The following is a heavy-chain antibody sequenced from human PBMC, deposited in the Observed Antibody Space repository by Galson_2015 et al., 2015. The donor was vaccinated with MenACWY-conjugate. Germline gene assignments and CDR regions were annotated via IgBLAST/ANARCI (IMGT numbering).Heavy chain of an antibody. D-gene: IGHD2-2*01. Sequence: PALVKPTQTLTLTCTFSGFSLTTTGVGVAWIRQPPGKALEWLALIYWDDVKRYRPSLRSRLTVPKGTSENRVVLTMPNVDPVDTATYYCATSGQYCSRSSCYDFGYWGQGAPVTVAA. V-gene: IGHV2-5*02. CDR1: GFSLTTTGVG. CDR2: IYWDDVK. CDR3: ATSGQYCSRSSCYDFGY. J-gene: IGHJ4*02.